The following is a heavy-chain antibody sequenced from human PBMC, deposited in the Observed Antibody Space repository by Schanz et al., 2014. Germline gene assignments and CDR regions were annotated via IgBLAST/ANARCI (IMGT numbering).Heavy chain of an antibody. Sequence: EVQLLESGGGLVQPGGSLRLSCAASGFTFSSYAMSWVRQAPGKGLEWVSALSGSGGSTYYADSVKGRFTISRDNSKNTLYLQMNSLIAEDTALYYCAIIGVMVAVAGTRADYWGQGTLXTVSS. CDR2: LSGSGGST. CDR3: AIIGVMVAVAGTRADY. CDR1: GFTFSSYA. J-gene: IGHJ4*02. D-gene: IGHD6-19*01. V-gene: IGHV3-23*01.